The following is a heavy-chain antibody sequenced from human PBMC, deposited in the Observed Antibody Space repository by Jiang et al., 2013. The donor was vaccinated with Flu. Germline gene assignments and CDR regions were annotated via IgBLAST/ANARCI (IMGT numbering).Heavy chain of an antibody. J-gene: IGHJ5*02. CDR2: IYTSGST. V-gene: IGHV4-4*09. Sequence: GLVKPSETLSLTCTVSGDSITGSFWGWIRQPPGKGLEWIGYIYTSGSTNYNPSLKSRVTISVDTSKNQFSLKLSSVTAADTAVYYCAAAGDDYSNWFDPWGQGTLVTVSS. D-gene: IGHD4-11*01. CDR1: GDSITGSF. CDR3: AAAGDDYSNWFDP.